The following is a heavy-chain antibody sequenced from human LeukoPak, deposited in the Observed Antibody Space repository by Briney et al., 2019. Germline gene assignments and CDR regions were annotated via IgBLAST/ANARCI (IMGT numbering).Heavy chain of an antibody. CDR2: IKDDGSEE. Sequence: GGSLRLSCAASGFNFNNYWMSWLRQAPGKGLEWVANIKDDGSEEYYVDSVKGRFTISRDNAKNSLYLQMNSLRAEDTALYYCAKDYDFWSGEFDYWGQGTLVTVSS. CDR1: GFNFNNYW. CDR3: AKDYDFWSGEFDY. J-gene: IGHJ4*02. V-gene: IGHV3-7*03. D-gene: IGHD3-3*01.